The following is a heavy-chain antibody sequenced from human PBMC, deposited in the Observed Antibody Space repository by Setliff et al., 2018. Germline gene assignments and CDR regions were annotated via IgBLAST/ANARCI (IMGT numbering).Heavy chain of an antibody. CDR1: GFSFSDAW. Sequence: GVLRLSCAASGFSFSDAWMNWVRQSPSKGLEWVGRIQSRAHGGEVEYAAPVKGRFTMSRDDSTNTLNLQMNSLRPEDTAVYYCARTCSGSGCYAGLESWGQGTPVTVSS. CDR2: IQSRAHGGEV. CDR3: ARTCSGSGCYAGLES. J-gene: IGHJ4*02. V-gene: IGHV3-15*01. D-gene: IGHD2-15*01.